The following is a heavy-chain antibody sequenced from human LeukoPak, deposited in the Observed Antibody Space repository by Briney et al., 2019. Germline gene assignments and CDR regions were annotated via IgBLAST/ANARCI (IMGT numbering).Heavy chain of an antibody. J-gene: IGHJ4*02. V-gene: IGHV3-53*04. D-gene: IGHD3-22*01. Sequence: GGSLRLSCGASGFNVSSNYMSCVRQAPGKGLEWVSVIYSGGSTYYADSMKGRFTISRHNSKNTLYLQMNSLRPEDTAVYYCASSGYYDSSIFDYWGQGTLVTVSS. CDR1: GFNVSSNY. CDR2: IYSGGST. CDR3: ASSGYYDSSIFDY.